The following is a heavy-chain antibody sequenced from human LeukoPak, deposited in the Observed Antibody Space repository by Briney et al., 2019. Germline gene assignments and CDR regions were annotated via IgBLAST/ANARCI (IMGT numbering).Heavy chain of an antibody. CDR2: TYYSGST. CDR1: GGSISSGSYY. D-gene: IGHD3-22*01. CDR3: ARGLDDSSD. Sequence: SQTLSLTCTVSGGSISSGSYYWSWIRQPAGKGLEWIGYTYYSGSTNYNPSLKSRVTISVDTSKNQFSLKLSSVTAADTAVYYCARGLDDSSDWGQGTLVTVSS. V-gene: IGHV4-61*10. J-gene: IGHJ4*02.